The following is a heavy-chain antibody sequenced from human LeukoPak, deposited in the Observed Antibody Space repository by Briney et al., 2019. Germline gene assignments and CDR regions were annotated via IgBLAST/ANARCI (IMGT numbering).Heavy chain of an antibody. Sequence: GGSLRLSCAASGFTLSSYAMTWVRQAPGKGLEWVSCISSSGSHIYYSDSVKGRFTISRDNAKNSLYLQMNSLRAEDTAVYYCAGLPDLALTPSAPVGFDPWGQGTLVTVSS. CDR2: ISSSGSHI. J-gene: IGHJ5*02. V-gene: IGHV3-21*06. CDR1: GFTLSSYA. CDR3: AGLPDLALTPSAPVGFDP. D-gene: IGHD2-8*01.